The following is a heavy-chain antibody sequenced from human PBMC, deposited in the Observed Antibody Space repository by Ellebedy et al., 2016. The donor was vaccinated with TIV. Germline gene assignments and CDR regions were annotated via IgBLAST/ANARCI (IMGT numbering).Heavy chain of an antibody. J-gene: IGHJ4*02. CDR2: IYPGDSET. V-gene: IGHV5-51*01. CDR3: ARRSVISRSLDS. D-gene: IGHD4-23*01. Sequence: GESLKISCQGSGTSFTNYWIAWVRQTPGSGLQFMGIIYPGDSETRYSPSFQRHVTISADKSNSTVYLQWSSLTASDTAMYYCARRSVISRSLDSWGQGTLVTVSS. CDR1: GTSFTNYW.